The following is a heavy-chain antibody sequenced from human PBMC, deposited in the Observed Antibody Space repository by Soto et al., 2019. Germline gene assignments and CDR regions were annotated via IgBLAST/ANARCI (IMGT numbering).Heavy chain of an antibody. Sequence: QVQLVQSGAEVKKPGASVKVSCKASGYTFTSYDINWVRQATGQGVEWMGWMNPNSGNTGYAQKFKGRVTMTRNTSISTAYMELSSLRSEDTAVYYCASGDGYKYYYYGMDVWGQGTTVTGSS. V-gene: IGHV1-8*01. CDR2: MNPNSGNT. D-gene: IGHD5-12*01. CDR1: GYTFTSYD. J-gene: IGHJ6*02. CDR3: ASGDGYKYYYYGMDV.